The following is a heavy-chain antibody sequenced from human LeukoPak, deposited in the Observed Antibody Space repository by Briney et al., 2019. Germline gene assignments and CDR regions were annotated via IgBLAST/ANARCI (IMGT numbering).Heavy chain of an antibody. CDR2: ISGSGGST. D-gene: IGHD3-22*01. V-gene: IGHV3-23*01. Sequence: GGSLRLSCAASGFTFSSYAMSWVRQAPGKGLESVSVISGSGGSTYYADSVKGRFTISRDNSKNTLHLQMNSLRAEDTAVYYCAKRSSYYSDSSGYRSEYYFDYWGQGTLVTVSS. CDR1: GFTFSSYA. CDR3: AKRSSYYSDSSGYRSEYYFDY. J-gene: IGHJ4*02.